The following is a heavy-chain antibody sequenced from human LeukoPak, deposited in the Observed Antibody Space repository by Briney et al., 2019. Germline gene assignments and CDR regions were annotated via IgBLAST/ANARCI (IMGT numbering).Heavy chain of an antibody. J-gene: IGHJ6*02. CDR1: GFTFSSYA. CDR3: AKDMARYSGYDFYGMDV. V-gene: IGHV3-23*01. CDR2: ISGSGGST. D-gene: IGHD5-12*01. Sequence: PGGSLRLSCAASGFTFSSYAMSWVRQAPGKGLEWVSAISGSGGSTYYADSVEGRFTISRDNSKNTLYLQMNSLRAEDTAVYYCAKDMARYSGYDFYGMDVWGQGTTVTVSS.